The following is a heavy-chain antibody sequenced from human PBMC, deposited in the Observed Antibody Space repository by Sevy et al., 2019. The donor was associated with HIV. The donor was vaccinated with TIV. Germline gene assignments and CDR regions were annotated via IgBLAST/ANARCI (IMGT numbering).Heavy chain of an antibody. D-gene: IGHD2-21*01. CDR1: GFTFSAYS. Sequence: GSLRLSCAASGFTFSAYSMNWVRQAPGKGLEWVSYISSSSGTIYYADSVKGQFTISRDNAKSSLYLQMNGLRAEDTAVYYCARAGGDCYSKNECWFVSWGQGTLVTVS. J-gene: IGHJ5*01. V-gene: IGHV3-48*01. CDR2: ISSSSGTI. CDR3: ARAGGDCYSKNECWFVS.